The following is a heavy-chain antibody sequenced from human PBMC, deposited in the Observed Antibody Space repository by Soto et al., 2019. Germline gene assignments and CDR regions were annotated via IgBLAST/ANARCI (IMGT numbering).Heavy chain of an antibody. D-gene: IGHD2-8*01. Sequence: QVQLVQSGAEVKKPGASVKVSCKASGYTFTSYYVHWVRQAPGQGLEWMGMINPGGVSTSYAQKCEGRVTGTRDTSTSAVYMELSRLRSEETAVLYCAKDRNGPYWYFELWGLGTVVTVSS. V-gene: IGHV1-46*01. CDR3: AKDRNGPYWYFEL. CDR1: GYTFTSYY. CDR2: INPGGVST. J-gene: IGHJ2*01.